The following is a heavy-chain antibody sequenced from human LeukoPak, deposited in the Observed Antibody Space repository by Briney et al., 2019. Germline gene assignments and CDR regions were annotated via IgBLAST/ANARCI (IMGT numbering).Heavy chain of an antibody. CDR2: IYYSGST. V-gene: IGHV4-39*01. J-gene: IGHJ3*02. CDR1: GGSISSSTYY. CDR3: ARPLSGSSSWHGDAFDI. Sequence: PSETLSLTCTVSGGSISSSTYYWGWIRQPPGKGLEWIVSIYYSGSTYYNASLKSRVTISADTSNNQFSLKLSSVTAADTAVYYCARPLSGSSSWHGDAFDIWGQGTMVTVSS. D-gene: IGHD6-13*01.